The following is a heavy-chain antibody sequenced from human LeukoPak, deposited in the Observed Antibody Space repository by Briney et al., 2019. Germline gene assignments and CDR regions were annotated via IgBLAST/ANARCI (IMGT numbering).Heavy chain of an antibody. D-gene: IGHD6-13*01. CDR3: ARDRAIAAAADNYYYMDV. J-gene: IGHJ6*03. Sequence: GGSLRLSCAASGFTFSDYYLSWIRQAPGKGLEWVSYISSSGSTIYYVDSVKGRFTISRDNAKSSLYLQMNSLRAEDTAVYYCARDRAIAAAADNYYYMDVWGKGTTVTVSS. V-gene: IGHV3-11*04. CDR1: GFTFSDYY. CDR2: ISSSGSTI.